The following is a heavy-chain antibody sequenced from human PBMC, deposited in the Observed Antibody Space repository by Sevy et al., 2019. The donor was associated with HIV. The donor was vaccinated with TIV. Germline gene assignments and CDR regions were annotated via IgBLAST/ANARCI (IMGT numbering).Heavy chain of an antibody. J-gene: IGHJ4*02. D-gene: IGHD6-6*01. CDR3: ARGASREYSSSSGYYFDY. CDR2: IYYSGST. V-gene: IGHV4-31*03. Sequence: SETLSLTCTVSGGSISSGGYYWSWIRQHPGKGLEWIGYIYYSGSTYYNPSLKSRVTISVDTSKNQFSLKLSSVTAADTAVYYCARGASREYSSSSGYYFDYWGQGTLVTVSS. CDR1: GGSISSGGYY.